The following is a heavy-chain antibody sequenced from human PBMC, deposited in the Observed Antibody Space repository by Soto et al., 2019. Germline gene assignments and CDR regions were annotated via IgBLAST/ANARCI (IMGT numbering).Heavy chain of an antibody. Sequence: GASVKVSCKASGGTFSSYAISWVRQAPGQGLEWMGGIIPIFGTANYAQKFQGRVTITADESTSTAYMELSSLRSEDTAVYYCYDSSGYYFDPWGQGTLVTVSS. CDR1: GGTFSSYA. CDR2: IIPIFGTA. J-gene: IGHJ5*02. D-gene: IGHD3-22*01. V-gene: IGHV1-69*13. CDR3: YDSSGYYFDP.